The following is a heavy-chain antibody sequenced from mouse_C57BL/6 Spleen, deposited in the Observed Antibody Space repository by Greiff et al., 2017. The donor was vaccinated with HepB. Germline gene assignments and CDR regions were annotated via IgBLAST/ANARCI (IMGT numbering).Heavy chain of an antibody. J-gene: IGHJ2*01. D-gene: IGHD2-5*01. Sequence: VQLQQSGAELVRPGTSVKVSCKASGYAFTNYLIEWVKQRPGQGLEWIGAINPGSGGTNYNEKFKGKATLTADKSSSTAYMQLSSLTSEDSAVYVCARWEDDSNLFDYWGQGTTLTVSS. CDR1: GYAFTNYL. V-gene: IGHV1-54*01. CDR3: ARWEDDSNLFDY. CDR2: INPGSGGT.